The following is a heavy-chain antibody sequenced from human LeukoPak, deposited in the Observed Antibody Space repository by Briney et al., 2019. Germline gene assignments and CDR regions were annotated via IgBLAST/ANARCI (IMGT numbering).Heavy chain of an antibody. D-gene: IGHD6-19*01. CDR1: AFTFSSYG. J-gene: IGHJ6*02. Sequence: GRSLRLSCAASAFTFSSYGMHWVRQAPGKGLEWVAVISYDGSNKYYADSVKGRFTISRDNSKNTLYLQMNSLRAEDTAVYYCAKDRASSGWLKSYYYGMDVWGQGTTVTVSS. V-gene: IGHV3-30*18. CDR3: AKDRASSGWLKSYYYGMDV. CDR2: ISYDGSNK.